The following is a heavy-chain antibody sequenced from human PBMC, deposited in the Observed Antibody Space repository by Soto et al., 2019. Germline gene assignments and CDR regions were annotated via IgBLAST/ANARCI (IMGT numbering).Heavy chain of an antibody. CDR3: ARDEVDRYSSGWGY. CDR1: GYTFTSYG. J-gene: IGHJ4*02. CDR2: ISAYNGNT. V-gene: IGHV1-18*01. Sequence: ASVKVSCKASGYTFTSYGISWVRQAPGQGLEWMGWISAYNGNTNYAQKLQGRVTMTTDTSTSTAYMELRSLRSDDTAVYYCARDEVDRYSSGWGYWGQGTLVTVSS. D-gene: IGHD6-19*01.